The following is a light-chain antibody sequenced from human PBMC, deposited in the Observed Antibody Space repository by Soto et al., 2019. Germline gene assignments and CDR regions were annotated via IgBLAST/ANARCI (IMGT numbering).Light chain of an antibody. CDR1: QSVSNNY. CDR3: QQYGSSGT. CDR2: GAY. Sequence: VLTKSPGTPSLSPGERSPLSCRASQSVSNNYLAWYQHKPGQAPRLLFYGAYNRATGIPDRISVSWSGTDFTLTISRLEPEEFAVYYCQQYGSSGTFGQGTKVDIK. J-gene: IGKJ1*01. V-gene: IGKV3-20*01.